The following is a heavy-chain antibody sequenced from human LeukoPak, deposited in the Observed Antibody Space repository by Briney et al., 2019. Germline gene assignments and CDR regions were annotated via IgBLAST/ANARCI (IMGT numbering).Heavy chain of an antibody. V-gene: IGHV3-53*01. CDR1: GFSVSSNY. CDR3: ARDLYDSGST. CDR2: IYSGGST. J-gene: IGHJ5*02. Sequence: GGSLRLSCAASGFSVSSNYMSWVRQAPGKGLEWVSVIYSGGSTYYADSVKGRFTISRDNSKNTLYLQTKSLRVEDTAVYYCARDLYDSGSTWGQGTLVTVSS. D-gene: IGHD3-10*01.